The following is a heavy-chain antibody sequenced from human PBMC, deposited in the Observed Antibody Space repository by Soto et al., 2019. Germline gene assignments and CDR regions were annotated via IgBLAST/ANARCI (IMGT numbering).Heavy chain of an antibody. CDR1: GGSMGSYY. D-gene: IGHD4-17*01. Sequence: SETLSLTCTVSGGSMGSYYWSWIWQPAGKGLEWIGRIYTSGNTNDNPSLKSRVTMSVDTSKNQFSLKLTSVTAADTAVYYCARIDYASAFDIWGQGTMVTVSS. CDR2: IYTSGNT. CDR3: ARIDYASAFDI. V-gene: IGHV4-4*07. J-gene: IGHJ3*02.